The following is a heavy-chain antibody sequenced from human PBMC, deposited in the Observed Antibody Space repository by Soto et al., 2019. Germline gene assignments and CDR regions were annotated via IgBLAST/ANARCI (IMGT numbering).Heavy chain of an antibody. CDR2: ISGSGGST. CDR1: GFTFSSYA. D-gene: IGHD3-22*01. J-gene: IGHJ4*02. CDR3: AKDFYYDSSGYYVY. Sequence: PGGSLRLSCAASGFTFSSYAMSWVRQAPGKGLEWVSAISGSGGSTYYADSVKGRFTISRDNSKNTLYLQMNSLRAEDTAVYYCAKDFYYDSSGYYVYWGQGTLVTVSS. V-gene: IGHV3-23*01.